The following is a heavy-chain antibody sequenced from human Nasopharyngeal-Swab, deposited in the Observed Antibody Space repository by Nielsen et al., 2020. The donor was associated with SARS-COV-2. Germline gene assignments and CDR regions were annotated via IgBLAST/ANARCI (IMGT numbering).Heavy chain of an antibody. CDR3: TSVSGSSWPNFNY. D-gene: IGHD6-13*01. CDR1: GFTFSNYS. CDR2: ISSGSGHI. J-gene: IGHJ4*02. V-gene: IGHV3-21*04. Sequence: GESLKISCAASGFTFSNYSMNWVRQAPGKGLEWVSSISSGSGHIFYADSVKGRFTVSRDNAKSSLFLQMNSLKTEDTAVYYCTSVSGSSWPNFNYWGQGTLVSVSS.